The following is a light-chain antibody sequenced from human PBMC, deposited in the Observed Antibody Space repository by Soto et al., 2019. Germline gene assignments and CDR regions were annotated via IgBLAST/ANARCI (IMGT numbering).Light chain of an antibody. CDR2: KVS. V-gene: IGKV2-30*02. J-gene: IGKJ5*01. CDR1: QSLVHSDGIAY. Sequence: DIVMSQTPVSLSVTPGQPASISCRSNQSLVHSDGIAYFSWFQQRPGRSPRRLIYKVSNRDSGVPARFSGSGSGTDFALKISRVEAEDVGVYYCMQGTHWPITFGQGTRLEIK. CDR3: MQGTHWPIT.